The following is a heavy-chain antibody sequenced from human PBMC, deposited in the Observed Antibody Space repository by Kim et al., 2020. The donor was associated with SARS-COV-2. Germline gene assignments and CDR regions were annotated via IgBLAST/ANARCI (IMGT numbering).Heavy chain of an antibody. D-gene: IGHD2-15*01. J-gene: IGHJ5*02. CDR2: FDPEDGET. V-gene: IGHV1-24*01. Sequence: ASVKVSCKVSGYTLTELSMHWVRQAPGKGLEWMGGFDPEDGETIYAQKFQGRVTMTEDTSTDTAYMELSSLRSEDTAVYYCATTLRYCSGGSCYPFGWFDPWGQGTLVTVSS. CDR1: GYTLTELS. CDR3: ATTLRYCSGGSCYPFGWFDP.